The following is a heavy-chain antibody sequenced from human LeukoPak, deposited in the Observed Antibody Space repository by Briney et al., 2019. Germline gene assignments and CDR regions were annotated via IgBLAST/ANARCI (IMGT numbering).Heavy chain of an antibody. V-gene: IGHV4-59*01. CDR2: IYYSGIA. J-gene: IGHJ5*02. CDR3: ARVLLSSGYST. D-gene: IGHD3-22*01. CDR1: GASISSYY. Sequence: PSETLFLTCSVSGASISSYYYNWIRQPPGKGLEWIGYIYYSGIANYNPSHKSRVTMSVDTSKNQFSLKLSSVTAADTAVYYCARVLLSSGYSTWGQGTLVTVSS.